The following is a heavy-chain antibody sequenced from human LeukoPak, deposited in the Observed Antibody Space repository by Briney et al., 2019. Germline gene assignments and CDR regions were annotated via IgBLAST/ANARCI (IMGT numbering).Heavy chain of an antibody. D-gene: IGHD2/OR15-2a*01. CDR1: GFPFDTYA. CDR2: ISESGEKT. CDR3: SNSPPTYGDLDY. J-gene: IGHJ4*02. Sequence: GGSLRLSREASGFPFDTYAMSWVRQAPGRGLEWVSAISESGEKTYYADSVEGRFTISRDNSKNTLSLQMTSLRVEDTAVYYCSNSPPTYGDLDYWGQGTLVTVSS. V-gene: IGHV3-23*01.